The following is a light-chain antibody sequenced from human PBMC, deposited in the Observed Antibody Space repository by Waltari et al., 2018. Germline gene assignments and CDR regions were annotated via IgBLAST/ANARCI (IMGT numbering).Light chain of an antibody. J-gene: IGLJ6*01. CDR2: KNT. V-gene: IGLV1-40*03. CDR1: FSNIGAGHA. Sequence: QSVLTQPPSVSGAPGQTVTISCTGAFSNIGAGHAVHWYQRLPGAAPQLLIPKNTNRPSVVPARFSGSRSGASASLIIAGLQSEDEADYYCQSYDNKLKVFGSGTKVNVL. CDR3: QSYDNKLKV.